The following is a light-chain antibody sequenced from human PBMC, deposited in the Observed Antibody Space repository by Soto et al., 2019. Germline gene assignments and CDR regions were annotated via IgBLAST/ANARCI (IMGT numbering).Light chain of an antibody. CDR2: RTS. J-gene: IGKJ2*01. Sequence: DIQMTQSPSTLSVSVGDRVTITCRASQSFSTCLAWYQQKPGKAPKLLIYRTSSLKNGVPSRFSGSGSGTEFTLTITCLQPDDFATYYCQEYIRYPYTFGQGTKLEIK. CDR1: QSFSTC. V-gene: IGKV1-5*03. CDR3: QEYIRYPYT.